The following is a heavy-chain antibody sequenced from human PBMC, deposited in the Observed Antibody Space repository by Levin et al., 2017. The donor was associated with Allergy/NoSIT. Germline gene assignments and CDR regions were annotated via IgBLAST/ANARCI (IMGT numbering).Heavy chain of an antibody. V-gene: IGHV3-30-3*01. CDR2: ISYDGSNK. D-gene: IGHD2-15*01. CDR1: GFTFSSYA. CDR3: ARDFCSGGSCYSISY. J-gene: IGHJ4*02. Sequence: AGESLKISCAASGFTFSSYAMHWVRQAPGKGLEWVAVISYDGSNKYYADSVKGRFTISRDNSKNTLYLQMNSLRAEDTAVYYCARDFCSGGSCYSISYWGQGTLVTVSS.